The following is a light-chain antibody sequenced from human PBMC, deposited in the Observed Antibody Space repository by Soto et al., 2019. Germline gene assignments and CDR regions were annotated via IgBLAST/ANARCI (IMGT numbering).Light chain of an antibody. CDR3: QQFNSYPIT. Sequence: DIQLTQSPSFLSESVGDRVTNTCRASQGIRSYLAWYQQKPGKAPKLLIYAASTLQSGVPSRFSGSISGTEFTLTISSLQPEDFAIYYCQQFNSYPITFGQGTRLEIK. CDR2: AAS. CDR1: QGIRSY. J-gene: IGKJ5*01. V-gene: IGKV1-9*01.